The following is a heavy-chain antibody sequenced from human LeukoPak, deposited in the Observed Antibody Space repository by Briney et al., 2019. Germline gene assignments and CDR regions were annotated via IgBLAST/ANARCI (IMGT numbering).Heavy chain of an antibody. Sequence: ASVKVSCKASGYTFTSYGISWVRQAPGQGLEWRGRIRAYNGNTNYAQKLQGRVTMTTDTSTSTAYMELRSLRSDDTAVYYCAREIEYCTNGVCFPWFDPWGQGTLVTVSS. CDR3: AREIEYCTNGVCFPWFDP. CDR1: GYTFTSYG. J-gene: IGHJ5*02. CDR2: IRAYNGNT. V-gene: IGHV1-18*01. D-gene: IGHD2-8*01.